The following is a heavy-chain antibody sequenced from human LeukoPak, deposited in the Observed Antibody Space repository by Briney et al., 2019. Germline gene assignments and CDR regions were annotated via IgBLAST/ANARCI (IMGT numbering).Heavy chain of an antibody. CDR1: GYTFTSYG. CDR2: ISAYNGNT. V-gene: IGHV1-18*01. D-gene: IGHD3-22*01. J-gene: IGHJ3*02. CDR3: ASLKNYYDSSGYLVTDAFDI. Sequence: ASVKVSCKASGYTFTSYGISWVRQAPGQGLEWMGWISAYNGNTNYAQKLQSRVTMTTDTSTSTAYMELRSLKSDDTAVYYCASLKNYYDSSGYLVTDAFDIWGQGTMVTVSS.